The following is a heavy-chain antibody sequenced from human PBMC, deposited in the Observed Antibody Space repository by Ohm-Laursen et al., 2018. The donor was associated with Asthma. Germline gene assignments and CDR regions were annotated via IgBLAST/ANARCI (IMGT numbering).Heavy chain of an antibody. D-gene: IGHD4-23*01. CDR1: GYTFTSYA. J-gene: IGHJ4*02. Sequence: SVKVSCKASGYTFTSYAMHWVRQAPGQRLEWMGWTNAGNGNTKYSQKFQGRVTITRDTSASTAYMELSSLRSEDTAVYYCARTDYGGKLDYWGQGTLVTVSS. CDR3: ARTDYGGKLDY. V-gene: IGHV1-3*01. CDR2: TNAGNGNT.